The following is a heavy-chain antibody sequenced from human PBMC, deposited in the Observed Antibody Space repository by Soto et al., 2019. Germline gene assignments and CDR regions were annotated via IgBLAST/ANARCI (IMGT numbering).Heavy chain of an antibody. V-gene: IGHV4-34*01. J-gene: IGHJ5*02. CDR3: ARAHGDYVSDWFDP. Sequence: PSETLSLTCAVYGGSFSGYYWSWIRHPPRNGLEWIGEINHSGSTNYNPSLKSRVTISVDTSKNYFSLKLSSVTAADTAVYSCARAHGDYVSDWFDPWGQGTLVTVSS. D-gene: IGHD4-17*01. CDR1: GGSFSGYY. CDR2: INHSGST.